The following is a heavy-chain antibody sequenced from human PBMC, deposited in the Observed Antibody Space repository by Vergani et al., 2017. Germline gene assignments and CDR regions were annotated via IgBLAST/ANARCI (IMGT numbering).Heavy chain of an antibody. J-gene: IGHJ5*02. Sequence: QLQLQESGPGLVKPSETLSLTCTVSGGSISSSSYYWGWIRQPPGKGLEWIGSIYYSGSTYYNPSLKSRVTISVDTSKNQFSLKLSSVTAADTAVYYCARGQLGYCSGGSCQDRWFDPWGQGTLVTVSS. CDR1: GGSISSSSYY. D-gene: IGHD2-15*01. CDR3: ARGQLGYCSGGSCQDRWFDP. V-gene: IGHV4-39*01. CDR2: IYYSGST.